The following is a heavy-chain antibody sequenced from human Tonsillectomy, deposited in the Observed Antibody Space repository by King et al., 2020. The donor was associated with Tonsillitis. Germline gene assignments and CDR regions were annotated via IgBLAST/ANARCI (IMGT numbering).Heavy chain of an antibody. CDR3: ARDRGSSWLWRHDAFDI. CDR1: GGTFSSYA. Sequence: QLVQSGAEVKKPGSSVKVSCKASGGTFSSYAISWVRQAPGQGLEWMGRIIPILGIANYAQKFQGRVTITADKSTSTAYMELSSLRSEDTAVYYCARDRGSSWLWRHDAFDIWGQGTMVTVSS. V-gene: IGHV1-69*09. CDR2: IIPILGIA. D-gene: IGHD6-13*01. J-gene: IGHJ3*02.